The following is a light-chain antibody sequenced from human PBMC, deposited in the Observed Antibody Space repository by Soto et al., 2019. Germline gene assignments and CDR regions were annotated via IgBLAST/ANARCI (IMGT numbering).Light chain of an antibody. CDR2: GAS. V-gene: IGKV3-20*01. CDR1: PSISNSY. CDR3: QPDGGSPGT. Sequence: EIVFTQSPGTLSLSPGERATLSCRASPSISNSYLSWYQQKPGEPPRLLIYGASSRVTGIPDRFSGSESETDFTLTISRLEPEDFAVYYCQPDGGSPGTFGQGTKVDIK. J-gene: IGKJ1*01.